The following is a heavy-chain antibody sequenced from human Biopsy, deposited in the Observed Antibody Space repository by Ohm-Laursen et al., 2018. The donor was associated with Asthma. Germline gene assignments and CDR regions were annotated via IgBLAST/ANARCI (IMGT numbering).Heavy chain of an antibody. D-gene: IGHD2-2*01. J-gene: IGHJ4*02. CDR2: INSVFGTT. CDR3: ARKAGSCISRTCYSLDF. V-gene: IGHV1-69*13. Sequence: SVTASCKSLGGTFNTYVIGSVRQAPGQGLEWMGGINSVFGTTTYPQKFQDRVTITADDSTSTVYMELSSLRSEDTAVYYCARKAGSCISRTCYSLDFWGQGTLVTVSS. CDR1: GGTFNTYV.